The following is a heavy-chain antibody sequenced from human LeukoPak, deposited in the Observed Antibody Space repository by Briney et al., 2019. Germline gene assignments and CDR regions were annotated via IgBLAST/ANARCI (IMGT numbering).Heavy chain of an antibody. CDR3: AKDNYYDTKSAFDY. J-gene: IGHJ4*02. CDR1: GFTFDDYA. D-gene: IGHD3-22*01. CDR2: ISWNSGSI. V-gene: IGHV3-9*01. Sequence: GRSLRLSCAASGFTFDDYAMHWVRQAPGKGLEWVSGISWNSGSIGYADSVKGRFTISRDNAKNSLYLQMNSLRAGDTALYYCAKDNYYDTKSAFDYWGQGTLVTVSS.